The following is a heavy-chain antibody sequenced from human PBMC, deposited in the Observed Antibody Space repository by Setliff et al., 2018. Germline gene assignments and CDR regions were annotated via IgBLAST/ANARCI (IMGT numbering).Heavy chain of an antibody. CDR3: ARGRNVAARLLDS. J-gene: IGHJ4*02. Sequence: SETLSLTCAVYGGSFSYYYWTWIRQPPGKGLEWVGEINHRGSTNYNPSLKSRVTISVDTSKDQFSLKLISMTAADTAVYYCARGRNVAARLLDSWGQGTLVTVSS. D-gene: IGHD6-6*01. CDR2: INHRGST. V-gene: IGHV4-34*01. CDR1: GGSFSYYY.